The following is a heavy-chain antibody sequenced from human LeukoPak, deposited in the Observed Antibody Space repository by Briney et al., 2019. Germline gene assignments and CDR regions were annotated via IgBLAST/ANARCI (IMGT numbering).Heavy chain of an antibody. CDR3: ARVQDYYYYYGMDV. V-gene: IGHV3-21*01. CDR2: ISSSSSYI. CDR1: GFTFSSYS. J-gene: IGHJ6*02. Sequence: GGSLRLSCAASGFTFSSYSMNCVRQAPGKGLEWVSSISSSSSYIYYADSVKGRFTISRDNAKNSLYLQMNSLRAEDTAVYYCARVQDYYYYYGMDVWGQGTTVTVSS.